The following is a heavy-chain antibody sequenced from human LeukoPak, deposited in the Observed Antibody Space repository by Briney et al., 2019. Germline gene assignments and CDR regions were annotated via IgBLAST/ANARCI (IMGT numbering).Heavy chain of an antibody. D-gene: IGHD1-26*01. CDR1: GGSISSYY. V-gene: IGHV4-59*01. CDR3: AGDVGATLDY. J-gene: IGHJ4*02. Sequence: PSETLSLTCTVSGGSISSYYWSWIRQPPGKGLEWIGYIYYSGSTNYNPSLKSRVTISVDTSKNQFSLKLSSVTAADTAVYYCAGDVGATLDYWGQGTLVTVSS. CDR2: IYYSGST.